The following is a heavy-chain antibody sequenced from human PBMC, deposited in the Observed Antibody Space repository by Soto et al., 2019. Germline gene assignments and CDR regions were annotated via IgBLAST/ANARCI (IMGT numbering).Heavy chain of an antibody. CDR1: GYTFTSYY. CDR3: AREGGGTTGILTGYYVS. J-gene: IGHJ5*02. V-gene: IGHV1-46*01. D-gene: IGHD3-9*01. Sequence: ASVKVSCKASGYTFTSYYMHWVRQALGQGLEWMGIINPSGGSTSYAQKFQGRVTMTRDTSTSTVYMELSSLRSEDTAVYYCAREGGGTTGILTGYYVSWGQGTLVTVSS. CDR2: INPSGGST.